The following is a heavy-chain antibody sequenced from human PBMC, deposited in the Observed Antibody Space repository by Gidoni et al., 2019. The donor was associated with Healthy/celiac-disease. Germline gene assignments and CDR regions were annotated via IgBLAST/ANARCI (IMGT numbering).Heavy chain of an antibody. CDR3: ARENEARGHIGVDY. Sequence: QVQLPESGPGLVKPSETLSPTCPVSGGSIRSYYWSWLRQPAGKGLEWIGRIYTSGSTNYNPSLKSRVTMSVDTSKNQFSLKLSSVTAADTAVYYCARENEARGHIGVDYWGQGTLVTVSS. V-gene: IGHV4-4*07. CDR1: GGSIRSYY. CDR2: IYTSGST. J-gene: IGHJ4*02. D-gene: IGHD5-12*01.